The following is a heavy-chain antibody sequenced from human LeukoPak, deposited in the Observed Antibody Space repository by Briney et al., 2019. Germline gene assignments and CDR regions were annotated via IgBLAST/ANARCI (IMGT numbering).Heavy chain of an antibody. CDR1: GGSISGYY. Sequence: PSETLSLTCTVSGGSISGYYWSWIRQPAGQGLEGIGLFYDSGRTTYNPSLKSRVTMSVATSKNQFSLKVSSVTAADTAVYYCARRAVTSPNDDAFDIWGQGTRVTVSS. J-gene: IGHJ3*02. CDR2: FYDSGRT. D-gene: IGHD4-17*01. CDR3: ARRAVTSPNDDAFDI. V-gene: IGHV4-4*07.